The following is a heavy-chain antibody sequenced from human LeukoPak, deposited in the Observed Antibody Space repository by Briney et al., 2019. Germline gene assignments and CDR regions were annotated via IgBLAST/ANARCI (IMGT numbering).Heavy chain of an antibody. CDR2: ISAYNGNT. D-gene: IGHD2-21*02. CDR1: GYTFTSYG. CDR3: ARDRTYCGGDCYPGDFDY. Sequence: ASVKVSCKASGYTFTSYGISWVRQAPGQGLEWMGWISAYNGNTNYAQKLQGRVTMTTDTSTSTAYMELRSLRSDDTAVYYCARDRTYCGGDCYPGDFDYWGQGTLVTVPS. J-gene: IGHJ4*02. V-gene: IGHV1-18*01.